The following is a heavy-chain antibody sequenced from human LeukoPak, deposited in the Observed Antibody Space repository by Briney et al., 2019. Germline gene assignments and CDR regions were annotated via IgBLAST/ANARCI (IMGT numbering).Heavy chain of an antibody. V-gene: IGHV3-7*01. CDR3: ARDPNYYDSSGYR. CDR2: IRQDGSET. D-gene: IGHD3-22*01. J-gene: IGHJ5*02. Sequence: PGGSLRLSCEISGFTFSNYWMTWVRQAPGKGLEWVANIRQDGSETHYVDSVKGRFTISRDNAKNSLYLQMNSLRAEDTAVYYCARDPNYYDSSGYRWGQGTLVTVSS. CDR1: GFTFSNYW.